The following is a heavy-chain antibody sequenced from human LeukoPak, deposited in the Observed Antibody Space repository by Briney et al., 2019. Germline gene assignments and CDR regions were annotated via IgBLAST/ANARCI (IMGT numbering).Heavy chain of an antibody. J-gene: IGHJ4*02. CDR3: ARDSPRPPTYYYDSSDF. CDR2: ISCNGRNT. Sequence: PGGSLRLSCAASGFTFRTYAMSWVRQAPGKGLEWVSAISCNGRNTYYPDSVKGRFTISRDNSKNTLYLQMNSLRVEDTAVYYCARDSPRPPTYYYDSSDFWGQGTLVTVSS. V-gene: IGHV3-23*01. D-gene: IGHD3-22*01. CDR1: GFTFRTYA.